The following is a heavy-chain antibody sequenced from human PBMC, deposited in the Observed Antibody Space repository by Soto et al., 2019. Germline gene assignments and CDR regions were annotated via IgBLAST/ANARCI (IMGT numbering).Heavy chain of an antibody. D-gene: IGHD3-3*01. Sequence: ASVKVSCKASGYTFTSYGISWVRQAPGQGLEWMGWISAYNGNTNYAQKLQGRVTTTTDTSTSTAHMELWSLRSDDTAVYYCARCFSSFWFDPSGQGTLVTVAS. V-gene: IGHV1-18*01. CDR2: ISAYNGNT. CDR3: ARCFSSFWFDP. CDR1: GYTFTSYG. J-gene: IGHJ5*02.